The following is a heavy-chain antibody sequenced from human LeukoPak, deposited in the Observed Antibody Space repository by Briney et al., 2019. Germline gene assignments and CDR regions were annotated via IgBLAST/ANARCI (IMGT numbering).Heavy chain of an antibody. CDR2: IFYSGNL. CDR3: ARAPGVAEVGRLDL. CDR1: GGSLSSGDSH. V-gene: IGHV4-30-4*01. J-gene: IGHJ2*01. Sequence: SQTLSLTCTVSGGSLSSGDSHWSWIRQPPGKGLEWIGYIFYSGNLCYNPSLKSRVTISVDTSKNQFSLKLSSVTAADTAVYYCARAPGVAEVGRLDLWGRGTLVTVSS. D-gene: IGHD7-27*01.